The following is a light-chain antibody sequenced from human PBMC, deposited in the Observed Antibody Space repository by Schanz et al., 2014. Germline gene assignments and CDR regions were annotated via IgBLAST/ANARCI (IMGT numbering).Light chain of an antibody. J-gene: IGLJ2*01. CDR3: SSYTRSSPVV. CDR1: SSDVGGYNY. V-gene: IGLV2-14*01. Sequence: QSVLTQPASVSGSPGQSITISCTGTSSDVGGYNYVSWYQQHPGKAPKLMIYEVTKRPSGVPDRFSGSKSGNTASLTISGLQAEDEADYYCSSYTRSSPVVFGGGTKLTVL. CDR2: EVT.